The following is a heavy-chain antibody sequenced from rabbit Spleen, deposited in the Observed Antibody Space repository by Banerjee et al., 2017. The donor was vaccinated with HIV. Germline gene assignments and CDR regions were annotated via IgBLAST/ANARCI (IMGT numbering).Heavy chain of an antibody. Sequence: QSLEESGGDLVKPGTSLTLTCKASGFSFSSRYYMCWVRQAPGKGLEWIACAYAGSGGSTYSATWAKGRFTCSKTSSTTATLQMTRLTVADTATYFCARDSSSSFSSYGMDLWGQGTLVTVS. CDR1: GFSFSSRYY. D-gene: IGHD1-1*01. CDR2: AYAGSGGST. CDR3: ARDSSSSFSSYGMDL. J-gene: IGHJ6*01. V-gene: IGHV1S40*01.